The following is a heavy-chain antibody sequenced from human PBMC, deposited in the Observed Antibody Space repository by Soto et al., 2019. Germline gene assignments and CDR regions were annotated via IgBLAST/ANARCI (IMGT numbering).Heavy chain of an antibody. V-gene: IGHV3-23*01. Sequence: GGSLRLSCAASGFTFSSYAMSWVRQAPGKGLEWVSAISGSGGSTYYADSVKGRFTISRDNSKNTLYLQMNSLRAEDKVVYYCAKEGPRVDIVVVVAARDDAFDIWGQGTMVTVSS. CDR3: AKEGPRVDIVVVVAARDDAFDI. CDR2: ISGSGGST. J-gene: IGHJ3*02. CDR1: GFTFSSYA. D-gene: IGHD2-15*01.